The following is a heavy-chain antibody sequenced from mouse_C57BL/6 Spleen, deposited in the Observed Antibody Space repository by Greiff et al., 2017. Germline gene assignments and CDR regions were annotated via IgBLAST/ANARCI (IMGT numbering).Heavy chain of an antibody. CDR2: ISDGGSYT. V-gene: IGHV5-4*01. Sequence: EVQVVESGGGLVKPGGSLKLSCAASGFTFSSYAMSWVRQTPEKRLEWVATISDGGSYTYYPDNVKGRFTISRDNAKNNLYLQMSHLKSEDTAMYYCARDRGVYYYGSSFYYFDYWGQGTTLTVSS. J-gene: IGHJ2*01. CDR3: ARDRGVYYYGSSFYYFDY. CDR1: GFTFSSYA. D-gene: IGHD1-1*01.